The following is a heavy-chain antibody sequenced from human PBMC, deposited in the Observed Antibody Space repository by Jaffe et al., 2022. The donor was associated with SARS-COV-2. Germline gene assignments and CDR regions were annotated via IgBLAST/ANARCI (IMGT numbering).Heavy chain of an antibody. CDR1: GFTFSSHA. Sequence: QVQLAESGGGVVQPGRSLRLSCAASGFTFSSHAMHWVRQAPGKGLEWVAVISHHGSNKWYADSVKGRFTISRDNSESTLYLQMNSLRVEDTAVYYCARDLSGGYSCDSWGQGTLVTVSS. CDR3: ARDLSGGYSCDS. J-gene: IGHJ4*02. CDR2: ISHHGSNK. V-gene: IGHV3-30-3*01. D-gene: IGHD1-26*01.